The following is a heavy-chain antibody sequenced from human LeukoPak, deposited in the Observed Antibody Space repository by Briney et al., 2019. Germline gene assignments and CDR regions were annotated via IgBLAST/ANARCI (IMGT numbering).Heavy chain of an antibody. J-gene: IGHJ4*02. CDR2: INAGNGNT. Sequence: ASVKVSCKASGYTFTSYAMHWVRQAPGQRLEWMGWINAGNGNTKYSQKLQGRVTMTTDTSTSTAYMELRSLRSDDTAVYYCARANVLRYFPDYWGQGTLVTVSS. D-gene: IGHD3-9*01. V-gene: IGHV1-3*01. CDR3: ARANVLRYFPDY. CDR1: GYTFTSYA.